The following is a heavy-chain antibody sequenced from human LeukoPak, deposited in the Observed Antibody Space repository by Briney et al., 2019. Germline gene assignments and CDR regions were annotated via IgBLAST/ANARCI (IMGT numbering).Heavy chain of an antibody. D-gene: IGHD3-9*01. CDR3: ARTRGAYYDILTEFDY. CDR2: IYYSGST. V-gene: IGHV4-59*01. Sequence: SETLSLTCAVYGGTFSGYYWSWIRQPPGKGLEWIGYIYYSGSTNYNPSLKSRVTISVDTSKNQFSLKLSSVTAADTAVYYCARTRGAYYDILTEFDYWGQGTLVTVSS. J-gene: IGHJ4*02. CDR1: GGTFSGYY.